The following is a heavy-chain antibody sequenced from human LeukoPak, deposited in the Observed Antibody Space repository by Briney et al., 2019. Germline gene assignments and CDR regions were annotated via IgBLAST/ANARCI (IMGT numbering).Heavy chain of an antibody. V-gene: IGHV3-30*03. J-gene: IGHJ5*02. CDR2: ISYDGSNK. CDR3: ARDRPGWFDP. Sequence: GGSLRLSCTASGFTFSSYGMQWVRQAPGKGLEWVAVISYDGSNKYYADSVKGRFTISGDNSRNTLYLQMNSLRAEDTAVYYCARDRPGWFDPWGQGTLVTVSS. CDR1: GFTFSSYG.